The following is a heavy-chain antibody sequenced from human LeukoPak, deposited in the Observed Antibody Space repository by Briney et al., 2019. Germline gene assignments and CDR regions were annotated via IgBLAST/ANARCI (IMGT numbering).Heavy chain of an antibody. CDR1: GYTFTSYA. CDR3: ARSPRGVTTPYYFDY. D-gene: IGHD4-17*01. CDR2: INAGNGNT. J-gene: IGHJ4*02. Sequence: GASVKVSCKASGYTFTSYAMHWVRQAPGQRLEWMGWINAGNGNTKYSQKFQGRVTITRDTSASTAYMELSSLRSEDTAVYYCARSPRGVTTPYYFDYWGQGTLVTVSS. V-gene: IGHV1-3*01.